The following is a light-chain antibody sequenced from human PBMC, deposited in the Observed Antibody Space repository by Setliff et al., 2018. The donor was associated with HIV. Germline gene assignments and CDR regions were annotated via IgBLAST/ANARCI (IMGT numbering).Light chain of an antibody. CDR2: DVS. Sequence: QSALTQPPSASGSPGQSITISCTGTSSDVGGYNYVSWYQQHPGKAPKLMIYDVSKRPSGVSNRFSGSKSGNTASLTISGLQAEDEADYYCSSYTSSSSVVFGGGTKVTVL. V-gene: IGLV2-14*01. CDR3: SSYTSSSSVV. J-gene: IGLJ2*01. CDR1: SSDVGGYNY.